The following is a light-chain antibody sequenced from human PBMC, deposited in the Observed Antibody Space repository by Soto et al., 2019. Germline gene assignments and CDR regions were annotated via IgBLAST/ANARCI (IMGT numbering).Light chain of an antibody. Sequence: QSALTQPPSVSGAPGQRVTISCTGSSADIGAGYDVHWYQQLPGTAPKLLIYGNNNRPSGVPDRFSGSKSGTSASLAITGLQAEDEGDYYCQSYDSSLSGVLFGGGTKVTVL. CDR3: QSYDSSLSGVL. CDR2: GNN. J-gene: IGLJ2*01. CDR1: SADIGAGYD. V-gene: IGLV1-40*01.